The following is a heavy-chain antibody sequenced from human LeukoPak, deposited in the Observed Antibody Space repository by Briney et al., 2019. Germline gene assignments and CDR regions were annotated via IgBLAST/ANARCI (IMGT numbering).Heavy chain of an antibody. CDR2: IIPIFGTA. D-gene: IGHD5-12*01. CDR3: ARDGVSSLAPSGYSGYDHDAFDI. CDR1: GGTFSSYA. V-gene: IGHV1-69*13. J-gene: IGHJ3*02. Sequence: AASVKVSCKASGGTFSSYAISWMRQAPGQGLEWMGGIIPIFGTANYAQKFQGRVTITADESTSTAYMELSSLRSEDTAVYYCARDGVSSLAPSGYSGYDHDAFDIWGQGTMVTVSS.